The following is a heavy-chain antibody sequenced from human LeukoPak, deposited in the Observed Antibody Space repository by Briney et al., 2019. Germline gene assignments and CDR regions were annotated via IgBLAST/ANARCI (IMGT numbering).Heavy chain of an antibody. CDR1: GSTFSSYA. CDR3: ARDGSGSYYKFDY. J-gene: IGHJ4*02. CDR2: ISYDGSNK. Sequence: GRSLRLSCAASGSTFSSYAMHWVRQAPGKGLEWVAVISYDGSNKYYADSVKGRFTISRDNSKNTLYLQMNSLRAEDTAVYYCARDGSGSYYKFDYRGQGTLVTVSS. V-gene: IGHV3-30-3*01. D-gene: IGHD3-10*01.